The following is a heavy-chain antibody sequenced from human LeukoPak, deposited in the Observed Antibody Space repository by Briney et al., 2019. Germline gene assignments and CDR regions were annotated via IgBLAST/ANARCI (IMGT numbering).Heavy chain of an antibody. CDR3: ARDLDAGYGHFDY. J-gene: IGHJ4*02. CDR1: GFTFSNYA. V-gene: IGHV3-23*01. CDR2: INGIGGST. D-gene: IGHD5-12*01. Sequence: GGTLRLSCAASGFTFSNYAMNWVRQAPGKGLEWVSSINGIGGSTYYADSVKGRFTISRDNSKNTLYLQMNNLRAEDTAVYYCARDLDAGYGHFDYWGQGTLVTVSS.